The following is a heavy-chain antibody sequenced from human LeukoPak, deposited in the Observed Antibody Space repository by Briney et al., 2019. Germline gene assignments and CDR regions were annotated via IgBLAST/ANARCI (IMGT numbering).Heavy chain of an antibody. J-gene: IGHJ3*02. CDR1: GGSISSYY. CDR3: ARDRGAISGAFDI. CDR2: IYYSGST. Sequence: SETLSLTCTVSGGSISSYYWSWIRQPPGKGLEWIGYIYYSGSTNYNPSLKSRVTISVDTSKNQFSLKLSSVTAADTAVYYCARDRGAISGAFDIWGQGTMVTVSS. V-gene: IGHV4-59*01. D-gene: IGHD4/OR15-4a*01.